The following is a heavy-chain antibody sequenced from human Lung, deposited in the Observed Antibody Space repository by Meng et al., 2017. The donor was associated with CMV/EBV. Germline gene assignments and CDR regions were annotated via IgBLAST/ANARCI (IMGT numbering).Heavy chain of an antibody. CDR2: ISSSSTYI. D-gene: IGHD3-3*01. CDR3: VRDLPPYYDFWSGYLDL. Sequence: GESLKISCAASGFTSGGYCMNWVRQAPGKGLEWISSISSSSTYIYYADSVKGRFTISRDNAENSLYLEMNSLRPEDTAVYYCVRDLPPYYDFWSGYLDLWGQGXLVTVSS. CDR1: GFTSGGYC. J-gene: IGHJ5*02. V-gene: IGHV3-21*01.